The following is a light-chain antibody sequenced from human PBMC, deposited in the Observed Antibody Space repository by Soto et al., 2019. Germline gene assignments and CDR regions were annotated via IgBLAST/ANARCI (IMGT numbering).Light chain of an antibody. CDR1: QRVSSY. V-gene: IGKV3-11*01. CDR2: EAS. CDR3: QQRSNWPLT. J-gene: IGKJ4*02. Sequence: EILLTQSPATLSLSPGERVTLSCRASQRVSSYLAWYQQKPGQAPRLLIYEASNRATDIPARFSGGGSGTDFTLTISSLEPEDFAVYYCQQRSNWPLTFGGGTKVEIK.